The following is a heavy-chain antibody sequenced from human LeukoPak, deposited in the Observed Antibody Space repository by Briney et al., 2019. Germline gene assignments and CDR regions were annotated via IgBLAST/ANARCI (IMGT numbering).Heavy chain of an antibody. CDR1: GFRFADYA. CDR3: AKAPGVTTGWFDP. CDR2: ISWNTNNI. J-gene: IGHJ5*02. V-gene: IGHV3-9*01. D-gene: IGHD4-17*01. Sequence: GGSLRLSCVASGFRFADYAMHWVRQAPGKGLEWVSGISWNTNNIGYADSVKGRFTISRDNTKNSLYLQMNSLRVEDTALYYCAKAPGVTTGWFDPWGQGTPVTVSS.